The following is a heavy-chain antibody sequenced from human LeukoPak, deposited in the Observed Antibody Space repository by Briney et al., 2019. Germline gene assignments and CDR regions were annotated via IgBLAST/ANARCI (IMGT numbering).Heavy chain of an antibody. D-gene: IGHD1-26*01. V-gene: IGHV4-59*08. CDR2: ISYSGST. CDR3: ARQAGSFTTFDF. Sequence: SETLSLTCTVSSGSIGTYYRAWIRQTPGKGLEWIGYISYSGSTKHNPSLTRRITISLDTSKNQFSLELRSMTAADTAMYYCARQAGSFTTFDFWGQGTLVTVSS. CDR1: SGSIGTYY. J-gene: IGHJ4*02.